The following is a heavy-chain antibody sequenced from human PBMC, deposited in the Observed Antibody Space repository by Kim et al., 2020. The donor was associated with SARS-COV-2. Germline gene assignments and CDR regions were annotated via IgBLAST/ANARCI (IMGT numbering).Heavy chain of an antibody. CDR3: AREGSGVNWYQTLDY. CDR1: GFTFSSYG. J-gene: IGHJ4*02. Sequence: GGSLRLSCAASGFTFSSYGIHWVRQAPGKGLEWVAIMLYYGTSKYYADSVKGRFTVTRDNSKNTVYLQINSLRVEDTGVYYCAREGSGVNWYQTLDYWGQGTLVTVSS. V-gene: IGHV3-33*01. D-gene: IGHD3-10*01. CDR2: MLYYGTSK.